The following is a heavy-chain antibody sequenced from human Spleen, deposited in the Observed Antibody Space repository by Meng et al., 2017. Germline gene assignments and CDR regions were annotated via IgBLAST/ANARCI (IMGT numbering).Heavy chain of an antibody. Sequence: GESLKISCAASGFTVSHNYMSWVRQAPGKGLEWVGRIKSRGSGGTRDYAAPVKGRFTISRDDSKNMMYLQMNSLKIEDTAVYFCTHSETVFGHYGSWGQGTLVTVSS. CDR3: THSETVFGHYGS. J-gene: IGHJ4*02. D-gene: IGHD3/OR15-3a*01. CDR1: GFTVSHNY. V-gene: IGHV3-15*01. CDR2: IKSRGSGGTR.